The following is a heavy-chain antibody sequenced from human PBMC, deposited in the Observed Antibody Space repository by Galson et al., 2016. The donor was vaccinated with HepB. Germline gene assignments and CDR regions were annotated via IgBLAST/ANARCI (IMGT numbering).Heavy chain of an antibody. Sequence: SETLSLTCTVSGGSISSYYWSWIRQPPGKGLEWIGYISYSGSTNYNPSPKSRVTISVDTSKNQFSLRLSSVTAADTAVSYCARADGDYGLHLGHGMDVWVQGTTVTVSS. D-gene: IGHD4-17*01. V-gene: IGHV4-59*01. CDR1: GGSISSYY. J-gene: IGHJ6*02. CDR2: ISYSGST. CDR3: ARADGDYGLHLGHGMDV.